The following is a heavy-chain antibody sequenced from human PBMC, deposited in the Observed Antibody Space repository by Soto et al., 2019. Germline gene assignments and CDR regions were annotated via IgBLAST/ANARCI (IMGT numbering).Heavy chain of an antibody. CDR2: VYYTGST. V-gene: IGHV4-59*12. CDR1: GGSISSFY. D-gene: IGHD1-26*01. Sequence: SETLSLTCTVSGGSISSFYWSWVRQPPGKGLEWIGYVYYTGSTSYNPSLKRRVTFSADTSKDQFSLKLNSVTAADTAVYYCARGLYSGSYDFRFDPWGQGTLITVSS. J-gene: IGHJ5*02. CDR3: ARGLYSGSYDFRFDP.